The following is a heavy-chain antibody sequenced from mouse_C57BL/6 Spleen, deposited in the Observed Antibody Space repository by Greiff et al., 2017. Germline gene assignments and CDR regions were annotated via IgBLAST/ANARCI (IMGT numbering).Heavy chain of an antibody. CDR3: ARLGNYVFDY. V-gene: IGHV5-17*01. Sequence: EVQLVESGGGLVKPGGSLKLSCAASGFTFSDYGMHWVRQAPEKGLEWVAYISSGSSTIYYADTVKGRFTISGDNARNTLFLQMTSLRSEKTAMYYGARLGNYVFDYWGQGTTLTVSS. J-gene: IGHJ2*01. CDR1: GFTFSDYG. D-gene: IGHD2-1*01. CDR2: ISSGSSTI.